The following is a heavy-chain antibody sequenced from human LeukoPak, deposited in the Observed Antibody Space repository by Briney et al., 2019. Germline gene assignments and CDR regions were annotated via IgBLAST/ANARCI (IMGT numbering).Heavy chain of an antibody. V-gene: IGHV4-4*07. CDR2: IYTSGST. CDR3: ARAPSHYYDSSGSPQLFDY. Sequence: PSETLSLTCTVSGGSIGSYYWSWIRQPAGKGLEWIGRIYTSGSTNYNPSLKSRVTMSVDTSKNQFSLKLSSVTAADTAVYYCARAPSHYYDSSGSPQLFDYWGQGTLVTVSS. D-gene: IGHD3-22*01. J-gene: IGHJ4*02. CDR1: GGSIGSYY.